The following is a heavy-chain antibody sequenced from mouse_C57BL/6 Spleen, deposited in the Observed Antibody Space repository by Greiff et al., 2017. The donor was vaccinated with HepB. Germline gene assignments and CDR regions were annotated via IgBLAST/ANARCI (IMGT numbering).Heavy chain of an antibody. J-gene: IGHJ2*01. Sequence: QVQLKESGPGLVAPSQSLSITCTVSGFSLTSYAISWVRQPPGKGLEWLGVIWTGGGTNYNSALKSRLNISKDNSKNQVFLKMNSLQTDDTARYYCARTASYGSSYQSYFDYWGQGTTLTVSS. CDR2: IWTGGGT. CDR1: GFSLTSYA. D-gene: IGHD1-1*01. CDR3: ARTASYGSSYQSYFDY. V-gene: IGHV2-9-1*01.